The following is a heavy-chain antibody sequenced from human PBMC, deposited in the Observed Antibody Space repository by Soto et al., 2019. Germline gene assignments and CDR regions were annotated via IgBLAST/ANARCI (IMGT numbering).Heavy chain of an antibody. V-gene: IGHV1-18*01. J-gene: IGHJ4*02. CDR2: IRAYNGNT. CDR3: ARLKYDYGGEGYFDY. Sequence: QVQLVQSGAEVKKPGASVKVSCKASGYTFINYAISGVRQAPGQGLEWMGWIRAYNGNTNYAQKLQGRVTMTADTSTSTGYMELRSLRSDDTAVYYCARLKYDYGGEGYFDYSGQGTLVTVSS. D-gene: IGHD4-17*01. CDR1: GYTFINYA.